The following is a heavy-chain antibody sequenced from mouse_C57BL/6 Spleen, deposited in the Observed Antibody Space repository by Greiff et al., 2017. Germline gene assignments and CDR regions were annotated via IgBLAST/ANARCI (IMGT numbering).Heavy chain of an antibody. J-gene: IGHJ2*01. CDR3: TRDQEVYVYFDY. CDR2: ISSGGDYI. V-gene: IGHV5-9-1*02. Sequence: EVKLVESGEGLVKPGGSLKLSCAASGFTFSSYAMSWVRQTPEKRLEWVAYISSGGDYIYYADTVKGRFTISRDNARNTLYLQMSSLKSEDTAMYYCTRDQEVYVYFDYGGQGTTLTVSS. CDR1: GFTFSSYA. D-gene: IGHD1-1*01.